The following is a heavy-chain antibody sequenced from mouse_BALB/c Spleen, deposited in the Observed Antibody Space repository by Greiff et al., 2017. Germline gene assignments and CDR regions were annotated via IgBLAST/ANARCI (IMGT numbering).Heavy chain of an antibody. D-gene: IGHD3-3*01. Sequence: EVQLVESGGGLVQPGGSRKISCAASGFTFSSFGMHWVRQAPEKGLEWVAYISSGSSTIYYSDTVKGRFTISRDNPKNTLFLQMTSLRTEDTAMYYCARSEGTAWFAYWGQGTLVTVSA. CDR1: GFTFSSFG. V-gene: IGHV5-17*02. CDR3: ARSEGTAWFAY. CDR2: ISSGSSTI. J-gene: IGHJ3*01.